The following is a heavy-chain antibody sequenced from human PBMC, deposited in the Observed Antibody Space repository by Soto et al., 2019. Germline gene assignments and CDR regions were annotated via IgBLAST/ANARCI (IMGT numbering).Heavy chain of an antibody. V-gene: IGHV3-33*06. CDR2: RWYDGSNK. CDR1: GVTLSSHG. J-gene: IGHJ3*02. Sequence: PAGSLSLACAVSGVTLSSHGTHWGRQAPGTGREWEAVRWYDGSNKYYADTAKGRFTNSSNNSKNTLYLQMNSVKSEDTAVYYCANAKGRQPLVYGALDIWGQGTMVTVSS. CDR3: ANAKGRQPLVYGALDI. D-gene: IGHD6-13*01.